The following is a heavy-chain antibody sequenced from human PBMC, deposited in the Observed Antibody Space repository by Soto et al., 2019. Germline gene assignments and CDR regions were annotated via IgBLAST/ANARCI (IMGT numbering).Heavy chain of an antibody. Sequence: GGSLRLSCAASGFPLSSYSTSWFRHARRREREWVSSITLNSENILSSNSVKGRFILSRDNAKNLLFLQRNSLTDEDTAMYYCVREVCEKSGMGYPDAFDVWGHGTMVTVSS. J-gene: IGHJ3*01. D-gene: IGHD3-3*01. CDR2: ITLNSENI. CDR3: VREVCEKSGMGYPDAFDV. CDR1: GFPLSSYS. V-gene: IGHV3-21*06.